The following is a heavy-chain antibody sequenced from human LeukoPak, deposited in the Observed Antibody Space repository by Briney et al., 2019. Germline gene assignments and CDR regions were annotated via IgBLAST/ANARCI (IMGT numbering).Heavy chain of an antibody. V-gene: IGHV4-59*01. J-gene: IGHJ4*02. CDR2: IYYSGST. D-gene: IGHD3-9*01. CDR1: GGSISSYY. Sequence: ASETLSLTCTVSGGSISSYYWSWIRQPPGKGLEWIGYIYYSGSTNYNPSLKGRVTISVDTSKNQFSLKLSSVTAADTAVYYCARAEDYDILTGPPPPFDYWGQGTLVTVSS. CDR3: ARAEDYDILTGPPPPFDY.